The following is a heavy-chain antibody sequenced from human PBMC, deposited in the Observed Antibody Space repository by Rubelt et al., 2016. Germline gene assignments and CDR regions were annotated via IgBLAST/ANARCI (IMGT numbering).Heavy chain of an antibody. D-gene: IGHD6-13*01. J-gene: IGHJ4*02. V-gene: IGHV1-69*01. CDR2: IIPIFGTA. CDR3: ARRRDSSSLDY. Sequence: GIIPIFGTANYAQKFQGRVTITADESTSTAYMELSSLRSEDTAVYYCARRRDSSSLDYWGQGTLVTVSS.